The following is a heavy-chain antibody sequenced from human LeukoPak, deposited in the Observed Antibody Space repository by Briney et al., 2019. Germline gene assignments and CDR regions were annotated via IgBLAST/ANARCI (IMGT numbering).Heavy chain of an antibody. CDR1: GGSFSGYY. V-gene: IGHV4-34*01. CDR2: INHSGST. CDR3: ARGRYSWFDP. J-gene: IGHJ5*02. Sequence: SETLSLTCAVYGGSFSGYYWSWIRQPPGKGLEWIGEINHSGSTNYNPSLKSRVTISVDTSKNQFSLKPSSVTAADTAVYYCARGRYSWFDPWGQGTLVTVSS.